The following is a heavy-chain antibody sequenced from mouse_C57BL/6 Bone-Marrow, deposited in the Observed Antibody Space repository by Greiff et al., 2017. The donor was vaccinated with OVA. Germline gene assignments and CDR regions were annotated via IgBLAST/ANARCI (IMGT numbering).Heavy chain of an antibody. D-gene: IGHD1-1*01. J-gene: IGHJ2*01. V-gene: IGHV1-55*01. Sequence: QVQLKESGAELVKPGASVKMSCKASGYTFTSYWITWVKQRPGQGLEWIGDIYPGSGSTNYNEKFKSKATLTVDTSSSTAYMQLSSLTSEDSAVYYCARYYGSSYPFYFDYWGQGTTLTVSS. CDR3: ARYYGSSYPFYFDY. CDR1: GYTFTSYW. CDR2: IYPGSGST.